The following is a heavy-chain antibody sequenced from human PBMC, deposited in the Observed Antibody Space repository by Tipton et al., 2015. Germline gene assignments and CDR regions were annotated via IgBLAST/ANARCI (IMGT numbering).Heavy chain of an antibody. J-gene: IGHJ4*02. D-gene: IGHD3-10*01. Sequence: SLRLSCIASTFTFSDYALSWVRQAPGKGLEWVAVIWYDGTDKYYADSVKGRFTISRDNSKNMLHLQMNSLRAEDTAVYYCVRDEGSGSLFDYWGQGTLVTVSS. CDR2: IWYDGTDK. CDR3: VRDEGSGSLFDY. CDR1: TFTFSDYA. V-gene: IGHV3-33*08.